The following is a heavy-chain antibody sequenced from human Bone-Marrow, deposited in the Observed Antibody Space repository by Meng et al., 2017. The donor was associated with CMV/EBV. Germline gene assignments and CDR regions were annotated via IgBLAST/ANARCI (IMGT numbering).Heavy chain of an antibody. V-gene: IGHV3-23*01. Sequence: GESLKISCAASGFTFSSYAMSWVRQAPGKGLEWVSAISGSGGSTYYADSVKGRFTISRDNSKNTLYLQMNSLRAEDTAVYYCAKDDYDFWSGLDYWGQGTLVTVSS. CDR3: AKDDYDFWSGLDY. CDR2: ISGSGGST. J-gene: IGHJ4*02. D-gene: IGHD3-3*01. CDR1: GFTFSSYA.